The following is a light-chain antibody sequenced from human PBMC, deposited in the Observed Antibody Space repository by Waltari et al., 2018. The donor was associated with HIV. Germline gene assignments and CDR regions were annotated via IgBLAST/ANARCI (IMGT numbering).Light chain of an antibody. Sequence: QSVLTQPPSASGTPGQTVTIPCSGSSSNIGGNYVYWYQRLPGTAPKLLIYRNNQRPSGVPDRFSGSKCGTSASLAISGLRSEDEADYYCASWDDSLSGWVFGGGTKVTVL. CDR1: SSNIGGNY. V-gene: IGLV1-47*01. J-gene: IGLJ3*02. CDR2: RNN. CDR3: ASWDDSLSGWV.